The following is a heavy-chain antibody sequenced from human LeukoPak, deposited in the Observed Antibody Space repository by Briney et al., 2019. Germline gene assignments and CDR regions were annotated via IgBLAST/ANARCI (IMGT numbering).Heavy chain of an antibody. V-gene: IGHV1-2*02. CDR3: ARDRIAAPDDFDY. Sequence: ASVKVSCKASGYTFTDYYMHWVRQAPGQGLEWMGWINPNSGDTNYAQNFQGRVIMTRDTSINTAYVEVSRLRSDDTAVYYCARDRIAAPDDFDYWGQGTPVTVSS. J-gene: IGHJ4*02. D-gene: IGHD6-13*01. CDR1: GYTFTDYY. CDR2: INPNSGDT.